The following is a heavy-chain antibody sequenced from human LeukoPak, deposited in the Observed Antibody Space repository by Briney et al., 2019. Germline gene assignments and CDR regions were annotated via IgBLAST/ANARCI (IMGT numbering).Heavy chain of an antibody. CDR3: ASQTYEYGGYNELDY. CDR2: IYYSGST. Sequence: PSQTLSLTCTVSGGSISSGDYYWSWIRQPPGKGLEWIGYIYYSGSTYYNPSLKSRVTISVDTSKNQFSLKLSSVTAADTAVYYCASQTYEYGGYNELDYWGQGTLVTVSS. D-gene: IGHD5-24*01. J-gene: IGHJ4*02. V-gene: IGHV4-30-4*01. CDR1: GGSISSGDYY.